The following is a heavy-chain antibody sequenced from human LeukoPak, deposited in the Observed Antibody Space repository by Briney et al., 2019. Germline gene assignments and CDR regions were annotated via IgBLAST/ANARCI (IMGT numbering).Heavy chain of an antibody. Sequence: GGSLRLSCAASGFTFDDYAMHWVRQAPGKGLEWVSAISGSGGSTYYADSVKGRFTISRDNSKNTLYLQMNSLRAEDTAVYYCAKVLGTYYYDSSGYTFDYWGQGTLVTVSS. J-gene: IGHJ4*02. CDR1: GFTFDDYA. V-gene: IGHV3-23*01. D-gene: IGHD3-22*01. CDR2: ISGSGGST. CDR3: AKVLGTYYYDSSGYTFDY.